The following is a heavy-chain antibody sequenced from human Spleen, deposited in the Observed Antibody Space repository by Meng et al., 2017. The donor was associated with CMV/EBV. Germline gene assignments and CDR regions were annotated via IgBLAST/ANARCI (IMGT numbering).Heavy chain of an antibody. V-gene: IGHV3-7*03. CDR3: ARVVASSKVIRYMEWLLDAFDV. J-gene: IGHJ3*01. CDR2: IKDDGSET. CDR1: GFRLTNYW. D-gene: IGHD3-3*01. Sequence: GESLKISCAVSGFRLTNYWMSWVRQAPGKGLEWVANIKDDGSETYYADSVKGRFTISRDSARNSLNLQMTSLSAEDTAIYYCARVVASSKVIRYMEWLLDAFDVWGQGTVVTVSS.